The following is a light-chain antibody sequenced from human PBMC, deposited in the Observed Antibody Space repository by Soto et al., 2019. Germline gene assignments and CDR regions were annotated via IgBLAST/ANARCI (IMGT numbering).Light chain of an antibody. CDR1: SSYFGACDC. CDR2: EVS. Sequence: AALTEAPSACGAPSQSVTVCCRGTSSYFGACDCVSWYQQHPGKSPRLLIYEVSQRPSGVPARFSGSKSANTASLTVSGPKPEDEADDYCRYHAGRPTIPARLGTGPXAT. V-gene: IGLV2-8*01. CDR3: RYHAGRPTIPAR. J-gene: IGLJ1*01.